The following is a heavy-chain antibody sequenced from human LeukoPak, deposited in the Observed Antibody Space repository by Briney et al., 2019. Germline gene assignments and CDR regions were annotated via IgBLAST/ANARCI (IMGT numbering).Heavy chain of an antibody. V-gene: IGHV4-39*01. CDR2: ISHSGST. J-gene: IGHJ4*02. CDR3: ARQGSGNYYLYYLDY. Sequence: KASETLSLTCTVSGGSISSSSYYWGWIRQPPGKGLEGIGEISHSGSTNYSPSLKSRVTISVDTSKNQFSLKLSSVTAADTTVYYCARQGSGNYYLYYLDYWGQGTLVTVSS. CDR1: GGSISSSSYY. D-gene: IGHD3-10*01.